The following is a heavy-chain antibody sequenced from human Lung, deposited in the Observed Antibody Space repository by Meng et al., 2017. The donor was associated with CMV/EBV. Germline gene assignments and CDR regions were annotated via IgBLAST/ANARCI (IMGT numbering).Heavy chain of an antibody. J-gene: IGHJ4*02. CDR3: ARYRDIVGATGFAY. D-gene: IGHD1-26*01. Sequence: LSCTVSDGSIRSSSYYWGWIRQPPGKGLDWIGNIYYTGSSYYNPSLKSRVTISVDTSKNQFSLNLSSVTAADTAVYYCARYRDIVGATGFAYWGQGTTVTVSS. V-gene: IGHV4-39*01. CDR1: DGSIRSSSYY. CDR2: IYYTGSS.